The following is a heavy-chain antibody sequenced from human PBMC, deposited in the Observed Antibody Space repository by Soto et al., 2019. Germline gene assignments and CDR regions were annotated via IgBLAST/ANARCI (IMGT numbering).Heavy chain of an antibody. D-gene: IGHD2-2*01. CDR2: INHSGTT. J-gene: IGHJ5*02. CDR3: ARGEGYCSSTSCYQQWFDP. Sequence: QVQLQQWGAGLLKPSETLSLTCAVYGGSFSGYYWSWIRQPPGKGLEWIGEINHSGTTNYNPSLKSRVTISVDTSKNQFSLKLSSVTAADTAVYYCARGEGYCSSTSCYQQWFDPWGQGTLVTVSS. CDR1: GGSFSGYY. V-gene: IGHV4-34*01.